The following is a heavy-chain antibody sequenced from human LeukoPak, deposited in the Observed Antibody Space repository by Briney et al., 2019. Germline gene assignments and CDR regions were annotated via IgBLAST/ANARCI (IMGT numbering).Heavy chain of an antibody. V-gene: IGHV3-23*01. J-gene: IGHJ6*03. CDR1: GFTFSSYA. CDR2: ISGSGGST. Sequence: GGSLRLSCAASGFTFSSYAMSWVRQAPGKGLEWVSAISGSGGSTYYADSVKGRFTLSRDNSKNTLYLQMNSLRAEDTAVYYCAKDREAVDPYYYYMDVWGKGTTVTVSS. CDR3: AKDREAVDPYYYYMDV. D-gene: IGHD1-26*01.